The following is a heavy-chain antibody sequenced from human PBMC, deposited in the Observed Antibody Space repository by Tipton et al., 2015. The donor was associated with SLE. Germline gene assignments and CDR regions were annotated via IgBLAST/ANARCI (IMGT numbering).Heavy chain of an antibody. Sequence: TLSLTCTVSGASLSSDDYWSWIRQSAGKGLEWIGRIYTTGSTHYNPSLQSRVSMSIDASKNQFSLRLGSLTAADTAVYYCAKDQALPAYFFDFWAQGTLVTVSS. CDR2: IYTTGST. D-gene: IGHD2-2*01. CDR1: GASLSSDDY. V-gene: IGHV4-4*07. CDR3: AKDQALPAYFFDF. J-gene: IGHJ4*02.